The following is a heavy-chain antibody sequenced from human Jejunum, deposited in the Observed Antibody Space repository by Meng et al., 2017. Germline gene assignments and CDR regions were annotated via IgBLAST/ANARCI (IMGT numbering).Heavy chain of an antibody. D-gene: IGHD5-18*01. V-gene: IGHV4-4*02. CDR1: GGSISSVYW. Sequence: QVKLQESGPGLVKPSESLSLTCPVSGGSISSVYWWTWVRQSPGKGLEWIGEIYHSGSTNYNPSLKSRVTISVDKSKNQFSLKLTSVTAADTAVYYCARGGYYSFDYWGQGTLVTVSS. J-gene: IGHJ4*02. CDR3: ARGGYYSFDY. CDR2: IYHSGST.